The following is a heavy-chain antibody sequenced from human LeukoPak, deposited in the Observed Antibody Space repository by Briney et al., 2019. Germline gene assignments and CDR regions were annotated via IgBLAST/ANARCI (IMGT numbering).Heavy chain of an antibody. J-gene: IGHJ4*02. D-gene: IGHD3-3*02. CDR2: ISGYNSKT. V-gene: IGHV1-18*01. CDR3: ARDPSSFGRSDY. CDR1: GYSFTNYG. Sequence: GASVKVSCKTSGYSFTNYGITWVRQAPGQGLEWMGWISGYNSKTFYAHEFQGRVTMTTDTFTSTVYMELRSLRSDDTAVYYCARDPSSFGRSDYWGQGTLVIVSS.